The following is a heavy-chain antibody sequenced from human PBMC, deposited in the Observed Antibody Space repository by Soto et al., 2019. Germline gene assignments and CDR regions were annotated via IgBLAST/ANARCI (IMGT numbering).Heavy chain of an antibody. J-gene: IGHJ4*02. CDR2: ISYDGSNK. CDR1: GFTFSSDA. CDR3: ARGHSSGWYCQDY. Sequence: HPGGSLRLSCAASGFTFSSDAMHWVRQAPGKGLEWVAVISYDGSNKYYADSVKGRFTISRDNSKNTLYLQMNSLRAEDTAVYYCARGHSSGWYCQDYWGQGTLVTVSS. V-gene: IGHV3-30-3*01. D-gene: IGHD6-19*01.